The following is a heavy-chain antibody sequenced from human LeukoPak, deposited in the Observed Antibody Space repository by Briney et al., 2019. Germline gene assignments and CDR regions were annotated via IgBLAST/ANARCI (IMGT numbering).Heavy chain of an antibody. D-gene: IGHD2-15*01. CDR1: GGSLSGYY. J-gene: IGHJ4*02. V-gene: IGHV4-34*01. CDR2: INHSGST. CDR3: ARMGVVVAFDY. Sequence: PSETLSLTCAVYGGSLSGYYWSWIRQPPGKGLEWIGEINHSGSTNYNPSLRSRVTISVDTSKNQFSLKLSSVTAADTAVYYCARMGVVVAFDYWGQGTLVTVSS.